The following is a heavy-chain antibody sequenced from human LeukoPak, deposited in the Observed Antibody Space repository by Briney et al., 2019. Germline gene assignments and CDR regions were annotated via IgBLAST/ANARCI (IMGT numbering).Heavy chain of an antibody. V-gene: IGHV4-31*03. J-gene: IGHJ4*02. CDR3: ARENFGYSYGVFDY. CDR2: IYYSGST. D-gene: IGHD5-18*01. CDR1: GGSISSGGYY. Sequence: SETLPLTCTVSGGSISSGGYYWSWIRQDPGKGLEWIGYIYYSGSTYYNPSLKSRVTISVDTSKNQFSLKLSSVTAADTAVYYCARENFGYSYGVFDYWGQGTLVTVSS.